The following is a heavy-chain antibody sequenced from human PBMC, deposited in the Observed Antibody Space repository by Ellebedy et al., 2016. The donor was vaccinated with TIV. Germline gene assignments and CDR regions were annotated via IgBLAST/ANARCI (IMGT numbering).Heavy chain of an antibody. CDR3: ARGRGSRKEYSAYDYPLDY. Sequence: SETLSLXXTVSGGSLRSYYWSWIRQPPGKGLEWIGYIYYSGSTKFNPSLKSRVTISVDTSKNQFSLKLSSVTAADTAVYYCARGRGSRKEYSAYDYPLDYWGQGTLVTVSS. J-gene: IGHJ4*02. CDR2: IYYSGST. V-gene: IGHV4-59*01. CDR1: GGSLRSYY. D-gene: IGHD5-12*01.